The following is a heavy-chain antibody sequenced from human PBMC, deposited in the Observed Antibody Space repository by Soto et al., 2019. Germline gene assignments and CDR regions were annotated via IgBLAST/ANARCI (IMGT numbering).Heavy chain of an antibody. CDR2: ISYDGSNK. CDR3: AKDWGIAVAGPNY. CDR1: GFTFSSYG. V-gene: IGHV3-30*18. D-gene: IGHD6-19*01. J-gene: IGHJ4*02. Sequence: GGSLRLSCAASGFTFSSYGMHWVRQAPGKGLEWVAVISYDGSNKYYADSVKGRFTISRDNSKNTLYLQMNSLRAEDTAVYYCAKDWGIAVAGPNYWGQGTLVTVSS.